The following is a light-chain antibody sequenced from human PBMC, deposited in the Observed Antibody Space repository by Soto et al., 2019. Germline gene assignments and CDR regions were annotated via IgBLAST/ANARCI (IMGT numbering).Light chain of an antibody. V-gene: IGLV2-14*01. J-gene: IGLJ1*01. CDR1: RSDIGGYDH. CDR3: ASFTSRSALV. CDR2: EVS. Sequence: QSALTQPASVSGSPGQAITISCTGTRSDIGGYDHVSWYQHHPGKVPKLIIFEVSNRHSGVSARFSASKSGNTASLTISGLQTEDEAHYYCASFTSRSALVFGSGNKVPVL.